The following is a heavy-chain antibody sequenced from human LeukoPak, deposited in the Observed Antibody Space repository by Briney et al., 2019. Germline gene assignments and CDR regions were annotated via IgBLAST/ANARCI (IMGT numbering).Heavy chain of an antibody. Sequence: GGSLRLSCAASGFIFNHHAMHWVRQAPGKGLEWVAVIWSDKSNRFYADSVRGRFTISRDDSRKTVYLQMERMAAEDTAIYYCAKDAQRGFDYSNSLEYWGQGALVTVAS. CDR3: AKDAQRGFDYSNSLEY. J-gene: IGHJ4*02. V-gene: IGHV3-33*06. D-gene: IGHD4-11*01. CDR2: IWSDKSNR. CDR1: GFIFNHHA.